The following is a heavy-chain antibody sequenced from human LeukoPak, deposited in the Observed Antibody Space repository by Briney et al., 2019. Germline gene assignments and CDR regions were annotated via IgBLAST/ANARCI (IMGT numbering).Heavy chain of an antibody. CDR2: ISAYNGHI. J-gene: IGHJ6*03. D-gene: IGHD3-10*01. CDR3: ARTLWFGELPNYYYYYMDV. Sequence: ASVKVSCKASGGTVSRYPISWVRQAPGQGLEWMGWISAYNGHINYAQILQGRVTMTTDTSTSTAYMELRSLRSDDTAVYYCARTLWFGELPNYYYYYMDVWGKGTTVTISS. V-gene: IGHV1-18*01. CDR1: GGTVSRYP.